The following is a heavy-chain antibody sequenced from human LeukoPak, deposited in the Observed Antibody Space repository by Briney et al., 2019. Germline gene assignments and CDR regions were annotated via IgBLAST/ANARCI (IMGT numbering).Heavy chain of an antibody. D-gene: IGHD3-10*01. J-gene: IGHJ4*02. CDR3: AVGSYYFDD. Sequence: GGSPRLSCAASGFAFSSYWMTWVRQSPGKGLEWVANIKPDGSGKNYVDSVKGRFTISRDNAKNSLYLQMKGLRVEDTAVYYCAVGSYYFDDWGQGTLVTVSS. CDR2: IKPDGSGK. V-gene: IGHV3-7*01. CDR1: GFAFSSYW.